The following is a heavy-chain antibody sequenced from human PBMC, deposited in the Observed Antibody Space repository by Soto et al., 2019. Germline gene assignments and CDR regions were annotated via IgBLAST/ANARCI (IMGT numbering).Heavy chain of an antibody. CDR3: GRQPGHCGSTTCFGYYSVDV. CDR1: GGSISSSSYS. D-gene: IGHD2-2*01. CDR2: IYYSGST. J-gene: IGHJ6*02. V-gene: IGHV4-39*01. Sequence: QLQLQESGPRLVKPPETLSLTCSVSGGSISSSSYSWGWIRQPPGKGLEWIGTIYYSGSTHFNPSLEGRVAISADPPNNQLSLRLSSVTAADTAVYYCGRQPGHCGSTTCFGYYSVDVWGQGTTVTVS.